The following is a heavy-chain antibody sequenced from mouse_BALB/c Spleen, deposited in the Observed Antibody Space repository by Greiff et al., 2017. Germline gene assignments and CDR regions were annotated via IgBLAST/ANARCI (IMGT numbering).Heavy chain of an antibody. D-gene: IGHD2-10*02. CDR2: IDPETGGT. Sequence: VKLQQSGAELVRPGASVTLSCKASGYTFTDYEMHWVKQTPVHGLEWIGAIDPETGGTAYNQKFKGKATLTADKSSSTAYMELRSLTSEDSAVYYCTRASYGNYEGYAMDYWGQGTSVTVSS. CDR1: GYTFTDYE. V-gene: IGHV1-15*01. J-gene: IGHJ4*01. CDR3: TRASYGNYEGYAMDY.